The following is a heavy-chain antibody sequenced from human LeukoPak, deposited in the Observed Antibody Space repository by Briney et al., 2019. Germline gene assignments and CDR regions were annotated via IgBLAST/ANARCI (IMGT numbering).Heavy chain of an antibody. Sequence: ASVKVSCKASGGTFSNYAISWVRQAPGQGLEWMGRIIPIFGTTNYAQKLQGRVTMTTDTSTSTAYMELRSLRSDDTAVYYCARDLTVAEFDPWGQGTLVTVSS. CDR3: ARDLTVAEFDP. D-gene: IGHD3-9*01. CDR2: IIPIFGTT. J-gene: IGHJ5*02. V-gene: IGHV1-69*05. CDR1: GGTFSNYA.